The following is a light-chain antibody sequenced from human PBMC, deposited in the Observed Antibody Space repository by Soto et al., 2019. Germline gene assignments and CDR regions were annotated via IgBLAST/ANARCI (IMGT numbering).Light chain of an antibody. CDR1: QSVSSY. V-gene: IGKV3-20*01. J-gene: IGKJ4*01. CDR3: QQYGSSTLT. CDR2: DTS. Sequence: EIVLTQSPGTLSLSVGERVTLSCRASQSVSSYLAWYQQTPGQAPRLLIYDTSNRATGTPDRFSGSGSETVCTLTISRPEPEDFTVYFCQQYGSSTLTFGGGATVEIK.